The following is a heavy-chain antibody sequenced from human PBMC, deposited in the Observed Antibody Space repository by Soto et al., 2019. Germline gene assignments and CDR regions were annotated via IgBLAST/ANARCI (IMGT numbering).Heavy chain of an antibody. V-gene: IGHV1-3*01. Sequence: ASVKVSCKASGYTFTSYAMHWVRQAPGQRLEWMGWINAGNGNTKYSQKFQGRVTITRDTSASTAYMELSSLRSEDTAVYYCARDTYCSSTSCSRGVDYWGQGTLVTVS. CDR1: GYTFTSYA. D-gene: IGHD2-2*01. J-gene: IGHJ4*02. CDR2: INAGNGNT. CDR3: ARDTYCSSTSCSRGVDY.